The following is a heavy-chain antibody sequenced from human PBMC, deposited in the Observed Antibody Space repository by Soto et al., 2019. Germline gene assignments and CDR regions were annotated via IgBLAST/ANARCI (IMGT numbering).Heavy chain of an antibody. J-gene: IGHJ4*02. CDR3: VGEVGTKNFDS. V-gene: IGHV3-30*09. D-gene: IGHD1-26*01. CDR2: ISNDATWH. CDR1: GFTFSSHA. Sequence: QVQLVESGGGVVQPGRSLRLSCVASGFTFSSHAMHWVRQPPGKGLEWVAVISNDATWHGYADSVKGRFAISRDNSKNILYLQMSSLRIEDTAMYYCVGEVGTKNFDSWGQGTLAIVSS.